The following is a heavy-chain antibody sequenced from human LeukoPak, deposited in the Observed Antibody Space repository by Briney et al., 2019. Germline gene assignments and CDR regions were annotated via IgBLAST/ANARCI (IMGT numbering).Heavy chain of an antibody. V-gene: IGHV3-21*01. J-gene: IGHJ4*02. CDR1: GFTFSIYN. CDR2: ISSSGGYI. D-gene: IGHD3/OR15-3a*01. CDR3: VRDIGDWSARRYFVY. Sequence: PGGSLRLSCAVSGFTFSIYNLNWVRQAPGKGLEWVSSISSSGGYIYYADSLKGRFTISRDNAKNSLYLQMNSLRVEDTAVYYCVRDIGDWSARRYFVYWGQGTLVTVSS.